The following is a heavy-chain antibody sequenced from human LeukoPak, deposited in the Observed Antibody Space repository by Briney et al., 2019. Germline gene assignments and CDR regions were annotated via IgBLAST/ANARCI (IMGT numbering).Heavy chain of an antibody. V-gene: IGHV4-34*01. J-gene: IGHJ3*02. Sequence: SETLSLTCAVYGGSFSGYYWSWVRQPPGKGLEWIGEINHSGSTNYNPSLKSRVTISVDTSKNQFSLKLSSVTAADTAVYYCARGPKYCSGGSCYSYAFDIWGQGTMVTVSS. CDR2: INHSGST. CDR3: ARGPKYCSGGSCYSYAFDI. CDR1: GGSFSGYY. D-gene: IGHD2-15*01.